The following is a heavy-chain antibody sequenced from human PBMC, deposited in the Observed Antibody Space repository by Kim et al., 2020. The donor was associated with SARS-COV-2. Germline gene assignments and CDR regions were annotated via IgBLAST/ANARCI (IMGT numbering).Heavy chain of an antibody. J-gene: IGHJ4*02. CDR3: ANVES. CDR2: EIKK. V-gene: IGHV3-33*06. Sequence: EIKKYYADPGKGPFTIPSDNSKNMLFLQMNSLRAEDTAVYYCANVESWGQGTLVTVSS.